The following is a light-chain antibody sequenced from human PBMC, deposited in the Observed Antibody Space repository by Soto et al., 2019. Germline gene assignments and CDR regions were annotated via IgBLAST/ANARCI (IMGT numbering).Light chain of an antibody. Sequence: DIQMTQSPSTLSASVGDRVTITCRASQSVRSWLAWYQQKPGKAPKFLIYKASSLESGVPSRFRGSGSGTEFTLTISSLQPDDFATYCSQQYNSYSPWTFGQGTKVDIK. CDR3: QQYNSYSPWT. CDR1: QSVRSW. CDR2: KAS. V-gene: IGKV1-5*03. J-gene: IGKJ1*01.